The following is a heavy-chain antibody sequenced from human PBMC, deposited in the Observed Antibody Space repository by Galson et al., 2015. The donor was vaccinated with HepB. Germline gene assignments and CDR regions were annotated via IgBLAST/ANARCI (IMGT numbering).Heavy chain of an antibody. CDR2: ISGSGGST. CDR3: AKGYDFWSGYSFDY. CDR1: GFTFSSYA. D-gene: IGHD3-3*01. V-gene: IGHV3-23*01. J-gene: IGHJ4*02. Sequence: SLRLSCAASGFTFSSYAMSWVRQAPGKGLEWVSAISGSGGSTYYADSVKGRFTISRDNSKSTLYLQMNSLRAEDTAVYYCAKGYDFWSGYSFDYWGQGTLVTVSS.